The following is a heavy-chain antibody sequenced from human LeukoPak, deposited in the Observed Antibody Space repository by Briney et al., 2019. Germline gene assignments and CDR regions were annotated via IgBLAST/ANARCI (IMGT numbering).Heavy chain of an antibody. D-gene: IGHD5-12*01. CDR1: VFTFSIYC. CDR2: IKQDGSEK. V-gene: IGHV3-7*01. J-gene: IGHJ4*02. CDR3: ARDRRYSGYDQYYFDY. Sequence: PGGSLRLSCAASVFTFSIYCMSCVRQAPGKGLEWVAHIKQDGSEKYYADSVKGRFTISRDKAKNSMYLQMKRLRGEDTAVYYWARDRRYSGYDQYYFDYWGQGTLVTVSS.